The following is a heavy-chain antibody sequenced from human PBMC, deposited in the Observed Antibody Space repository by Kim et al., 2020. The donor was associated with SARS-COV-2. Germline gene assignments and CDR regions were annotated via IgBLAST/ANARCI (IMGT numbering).Heavy chain of an antibody. CDR1: GFTFSTYA. J-gene: IGHJ4*02. V-gene: IGHV3-30-3*01. Sequence: GGSLRLSCAASGFTFSTYAMHWVRQAPGKGLEWVSIISYDGSNKYYANSVKGRFTISRDNSKNTLYLQMNSLRAEDTAVYYCVRASGDIGSGWGFYWGQGALVTVSS. CDR2: ISYDGSNK. D-gene: IGHD2-21*01. CDR3: VRASGDIGSGWGFY.